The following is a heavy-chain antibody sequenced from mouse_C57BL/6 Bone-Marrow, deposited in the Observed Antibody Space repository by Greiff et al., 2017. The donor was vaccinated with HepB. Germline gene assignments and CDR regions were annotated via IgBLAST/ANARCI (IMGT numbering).Heavy chain of an antibody. CDR1: GYTFTSYD. V-gene: IGHV1-85*01. CDR3: ASRWGNYLDY. CDR2: IYPRDGST. Sequence: VQLKESGPELVKPGASVKLSCKASGYTFTSYDINWVKQRPGQGLEWIGWIYPRDGSTKYNEKFKGKATLTVDTSSSTAYMELHSLTSEDSAVYFCASRWGNYLDYWGQGTTLTVSS. D-gene: IGHD2-3*01. J-gene: IGHJ2*01.